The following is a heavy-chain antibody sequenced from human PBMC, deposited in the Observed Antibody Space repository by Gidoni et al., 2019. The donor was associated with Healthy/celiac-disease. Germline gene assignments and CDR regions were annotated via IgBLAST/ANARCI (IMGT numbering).Heavy chain of an antibody. CDR2: ISAYNGNT. CDR1: GYTFTSYG. Sequence: QVQLVQSGAEVKKPGASVKVSCKASGYTFTSYGISWVRQAPGQGLEWMGWISAYNGNTNYAQKLQGRVTMTTDTSTSTAYMELRSLRSDDTAVYYWARAGYYYDSSGYSFDAFDIWGQGTMVTVSS. J-gene: IGHJ3*02. V-gene: IGHV1-18*01. CDR3: ARAGYYYDSSGYSFDAFDI. D-gene: IGHD3-22*01.